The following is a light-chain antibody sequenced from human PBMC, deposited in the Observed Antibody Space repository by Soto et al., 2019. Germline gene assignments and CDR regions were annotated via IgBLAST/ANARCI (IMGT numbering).Light chain of an antibody. CDR1: SGDVGHSDS. CDR3: SSFTSLSTWV. J-gene: IGLJ3*02. CDR2: DVH. V-gene: IGLV2-14*03. Sequence: QPVLTQPASVSGSPGQSITISCTGTSGDVGHSDSVSWYQQHPGRAPKLLIFDVHNRPSGVSNRFSGSKSGNTASLTVSGLQAEDEAHYYCSSFTSLSTWVFGGGTKLTVL.